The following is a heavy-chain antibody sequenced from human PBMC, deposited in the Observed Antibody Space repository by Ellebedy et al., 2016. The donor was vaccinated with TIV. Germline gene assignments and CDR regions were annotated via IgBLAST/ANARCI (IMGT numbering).Heavy chain of an antibody. D-gene: IGHD2-15*01. CDR1: AYTFRKYY. CDR2: INPTDGRT. CDR3: ASDYDVVMVGGIDP. J-gene: IGHJ5*02. V-gene: IGHV1-46*01. Sequence: AASVTVSCKASAYTFRKYYVHWVRQAPGQGLEWMGVINPTDGRTGYAQKLQGRVTMTRDTPTWTVYMELSSLRSEDTAVYYCASDYDVVMVGGIDPWGQGTLVTVST.